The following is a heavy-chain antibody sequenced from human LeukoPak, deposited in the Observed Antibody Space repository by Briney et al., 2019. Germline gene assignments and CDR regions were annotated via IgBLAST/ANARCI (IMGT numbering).Heavy chain of an antibody. CDR2: IYYTGNT. V-gene: IGHV4-59*08. CDR1: GYSISSYY. J-gene: IGHJ5*02. CDR3: TKSGGYSYGYGVNWFDP. Sequence: PSETLSLTCTVSGYSISSYYWSWIRQPPGKGLEWIGYIYYTGNTNYNPSLKSRITMSVDTSKNQFFLNLSSVTAADTAVYYCTKSGGYSYGYGVNWFDPWGQGTLVTVSS. D-gene: IGHD5-18*01.